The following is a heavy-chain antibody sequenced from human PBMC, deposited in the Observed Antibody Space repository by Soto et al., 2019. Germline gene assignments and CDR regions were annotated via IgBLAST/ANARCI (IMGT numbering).Heavy chain of an antibody. CDR3: ARALAVTTSFIRTWYFDL. V-gene: IGHV4-59*01. CDR1: GGSISSYY. D-gene: IGHD4-17*01. Sequence: QVQLQESGPGLVKPSETLSLTCTVSGGSISSYYWSWIRQPPGKGLEWIGYIYYSGSTNYNPSLKSRVTISVDTSKNQFSLKLSSVTAADTAVYYCARALAVTTSFIRTWYFDLWGRGTLVTVSS. CDR2: IYYSGST. J-gene: IGHJ2*01.